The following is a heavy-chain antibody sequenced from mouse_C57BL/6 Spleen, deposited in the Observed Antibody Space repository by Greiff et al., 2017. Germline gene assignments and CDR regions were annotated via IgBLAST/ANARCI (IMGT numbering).Heavy chain of an antibody. V-gene: IGHV6-3*01. CDR2: IRLKSDNYAT. CDR1: GFTFSNYW. CDR3: TEGGWFAY. J-gene: IGHJ3*01. Sequence: EVKVEESGGGLVQPGGSMKLSCVASGFTFSNYWMNWVRQSPEKGLEWVAQIRLKSDNYATHYAESVKWRFTISRDDSKSSVYLQMNNLRAEDTGIYYCTEGGWFAYWGQGTLVTVAA.